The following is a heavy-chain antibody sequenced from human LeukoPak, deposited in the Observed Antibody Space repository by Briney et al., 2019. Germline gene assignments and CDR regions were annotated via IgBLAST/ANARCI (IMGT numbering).Heavy chain of an antibody. Sequence: EGSLRLSCAASGFTFRSYSMNWVRQAPGKGLEGVSSISSSSSYIYYADSVKGRFTISRDNAKNSLYLQMHSLRAEGTAVYYCARRAGAYSHPYDYWGQGTLVTVSS. CDR2: ISSSSSYI. V-gene: IGHV3-21*01. D-gene: IGHD4/OR15-4a*01. J-gene: IGHJ4*02. CDR3: ARRAGAYSHPYDY. CDR1: GFTFRSYS.